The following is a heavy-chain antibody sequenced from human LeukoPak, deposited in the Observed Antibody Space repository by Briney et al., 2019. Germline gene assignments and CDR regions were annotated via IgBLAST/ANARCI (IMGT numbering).Heavy chain of an antibody. Sequence: ASVKVSCKASGYTFTGYSVHWVRQAPGQGLEWMGRINPNSGATDYAQKFQGRVTMTRDTSISTVYMELNRLRSDDTAVYYCARDGYKSDPYYFDYWGQGTLVTVSS. CDR1: GYTFTGYS. D-gene: IGHD5-24*01. V-gene: IGHV1-2*06. CDR3: ARDGYKSDPYYFDY. CDR2: INPNSGAT. J-gene: IGHJ4*02.